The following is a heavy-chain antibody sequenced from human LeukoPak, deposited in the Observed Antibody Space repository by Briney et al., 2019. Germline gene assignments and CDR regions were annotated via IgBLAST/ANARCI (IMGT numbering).Heavy chain of an antibody. Sequence: GGSLRLSCAASGFTFGSYWMSWVRQAPGKGLEWVANIKQDGSEKYYVDSVKGRFTISRDNAKNSLYLQMNSLRAEDTAVYYCARGDPRHYYWGQGTLVTVSS. CDR2: IKQDGSEK. J-gene: IGHJ4*02. V-gene: IGHV3-7*01. CDR1: GFTFGSYW. CDR3: ARGDPRHYY.